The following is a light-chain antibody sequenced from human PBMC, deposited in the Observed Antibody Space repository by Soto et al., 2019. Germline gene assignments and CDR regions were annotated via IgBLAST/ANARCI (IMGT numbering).Light chain of an antibody. CDR1: QTISVS. V-gene: IGKV1-5*01. CDR3: QQYDKYST. CDR2: DAS. Sequence: LSSSVGDRVTVTCRASQTISVSLAWYQQKPGKAPNLLIYDASTLQGGVPSRFSGSGSGTEFTLTVTSLQPEDFATYFCQQYDKYSTLGHGTKVDIK. J-gene: IGKJ1*01.